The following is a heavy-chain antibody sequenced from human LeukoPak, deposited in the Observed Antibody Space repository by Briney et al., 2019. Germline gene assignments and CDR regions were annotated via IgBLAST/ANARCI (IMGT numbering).Heavy chain of an antibody. Sequence: SVKVSCKASGFTFTSSAMQWVRQARGQRLEWIGWIVVGSGNTNYAQKFQGRVTITADKSTSTAYMELSSLRSEDTAVYYCAGVYGGLDDAFDIWGQGAMVTVSS. D-gene: IGHD4-23*01. CDR2: IVVGSGNT. CDR3: AGVYGGLDDAFDI. V-gene: IGHV1-58*02. CDR1: GFTFTSSA. J-gene: IGHJ3*02.